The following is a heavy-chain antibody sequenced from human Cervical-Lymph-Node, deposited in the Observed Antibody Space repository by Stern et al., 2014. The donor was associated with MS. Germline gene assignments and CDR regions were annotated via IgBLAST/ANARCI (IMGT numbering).Heavy chain of an antibody. CDR2: INPSSGVT. V-gene: IGHV1-46*01. D-gene: IGHD3-10*01. CDR1: GYTFTSYY. J-gene: IGHJ1*01. CDR3: ARCSYGPGSYQFRLRCGRAGF. Sequence: VQLVESGAEVKKPGASVTVSCTASGYTFTSYYMLWVRKAPGQGLEWMGIINPSSGVTNYAQKFRDRITMTRDTSTSTVYLELSSLRSEDTAVYYCARCSYGPGSYQFRLRCGRAGFWGQGTMVSVSS.